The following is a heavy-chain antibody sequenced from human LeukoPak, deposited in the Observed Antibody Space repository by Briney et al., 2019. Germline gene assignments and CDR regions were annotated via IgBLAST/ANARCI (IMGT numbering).Heavy chain of an antibody. Sequence: GGSLRLSCIVSGFTLSSYEMTWFRQAPGKGLEWVSSIGYSGSDTHYADSVKGRFTISRDNAKNSLYLQMNSLRAEDTAVYYCARGYSSNWFDYWGQGTLVTVSS. V-gene: IGHV3-21*01. J-gene: IGHJ4*02. D-gene: IGHD6-13*01. CDR1: GFTLSSYE. CDR2: IGYSGSDT. CDR3: ARGYSSNWFDY.